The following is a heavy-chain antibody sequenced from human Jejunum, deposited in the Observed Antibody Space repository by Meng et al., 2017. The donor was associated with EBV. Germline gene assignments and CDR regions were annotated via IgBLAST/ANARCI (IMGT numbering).Heavy chain of an antibody. J-gene: IGHJ4*02. CDR1: GVSNSSNKL. V-gene: IGHV4-4*02. CDR2: IYHSGIV. Sequence: GPGLLKLSETLSLTRAVLGVSNSSNKLWSWVRQPPGKGLEWIGEIYHSGIVNYNPSLKSRVTISVDKSKNQFSLRLTSVTAADTAVYYCSHYIWGSYPAGAYWGQGTLVTVSS. CDR3: SHYIWGSYPAGAY. D-gene: IGHD3-16*02.